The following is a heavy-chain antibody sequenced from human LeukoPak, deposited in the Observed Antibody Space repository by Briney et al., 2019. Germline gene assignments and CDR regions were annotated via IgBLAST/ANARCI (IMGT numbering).Heavy chain of an antibody. Sequence: GGSLRLSCAASGFTFSKYNMNWVRQTPGKGLECVSYISGSGSDIYYAESVMGRFTLSRDNAKNSLYLQMNSLRAEDTGVYYCARHPVLFDNTGYYFDSWGQGTLVTVSS. D-gene: IGHD3-22*01. V-gene: IGHV3-48*01. J-gene: IGHJ4*02. CDR2: ISGSGSDI. CDR3: ARHPVLFDNTGYYFDS. CDR1: GFTFSKYN.